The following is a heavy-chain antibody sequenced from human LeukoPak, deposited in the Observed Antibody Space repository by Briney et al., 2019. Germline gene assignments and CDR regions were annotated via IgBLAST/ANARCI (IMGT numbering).Heavy chain of an antibody. CDR1: GGSISSSSYY. V-gene: IGHV4-39*07. J-gene: IGHJ6*03. CDR3: ARAEYSSSYFYYYYYMDV. Sequence: SETLSLTCTVSGGSISSSSYYWGCIRQPPGKVLEWIGSIYYSGSTYYDPSLKSRVTISVDTSKNQFSLKLSSVTAADTAVYYCARAEYSSSYFYYYYYMDVWGKGTTVTVSS. D-gene: IGHD6-6*01. CDR2: IYYSGST.